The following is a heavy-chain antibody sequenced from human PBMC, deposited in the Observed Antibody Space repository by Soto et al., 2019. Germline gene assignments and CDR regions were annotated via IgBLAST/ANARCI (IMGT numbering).Heavy chain of an antibody. V-gene: IGHV3-30-3*01. CDR3: ARDIAAADPPYYCYYGMDV. D-gene: IGHD6-13*01. CDR1: GFTFSSYA. Sequence: QVQLVESGGGVVQPGRSLRLSCAASGFTFSSYAMHWVRQAPGKGLEWVAVISYDGSNKYYADSVKGRFTISRDNSKNTLYLQMNSLRAEDTAVYYCARDIAAADPPYYCYYGMDVWGQGTTVTVSS. CDR2: ISYDGSNK. J-gene: IGHJ6*02.